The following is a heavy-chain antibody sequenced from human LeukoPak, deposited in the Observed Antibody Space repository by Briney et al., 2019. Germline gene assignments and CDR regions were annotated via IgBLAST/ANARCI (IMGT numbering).Heavy chain of an antibody. V-gene: IGHV3-33*08. D-gene: IGHD2-15*01. CDR2: IWYDGSNK. Sequence: PGGSLRLSCAASGFTFSSFGMHGVRQAPGKGLEWVAVIWYDGSNKYYADSVKGRFTISRDNSKNTLYLQMNSLRAEDTAVYYCARDGDITPTDVWGQGTTVTVSS. CDR1: GFTFSSFG. CDR3: ARDGDITPTDV. J-gene: IGHJ6*02.